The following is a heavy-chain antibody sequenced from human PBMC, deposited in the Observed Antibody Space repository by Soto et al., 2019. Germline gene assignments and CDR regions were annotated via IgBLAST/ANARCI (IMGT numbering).Heavy chain of an antibody. D-gene: IGHD3-3*01. Sequence: SETLSLTCTVSGGSISSYYWSWIRQPPGKGLEWIGYIYYSGSTNYNPSLKSRVTISVDTSKNQFSLKLSSVTAADTAVYYCARTCYDFLSGYSNWFDPWGQGTLVTVSS. J-gene: IGHJ5*02. CDR3: ARTCYDFLSGYSNWFDP. V-gene: IGHV4-59*01. CDR2: IYYSGST. CDR1: GGSISSYY.